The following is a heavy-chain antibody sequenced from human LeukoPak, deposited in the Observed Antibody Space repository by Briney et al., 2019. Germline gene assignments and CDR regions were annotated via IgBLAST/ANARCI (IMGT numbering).Heavy chain of an antibody. CDR2: INPSGGAT. J-gene: IGHJ4*02. V-gene: IGHV1-2*02. D-gene: IGHD3-22*01. Sequence: GASVKVSCKASGYMFPGYYLHWVRQAPGHGLEWMGWINPSGGATKYAQTFKGRVTLTSDTSISTAYMELSGLTSDDTAVYYCARVGAGSCCHFEYWGQGTLVTVSS. CDR3: ARVGAGSCCHFEY. CDR1: GYMFPGYY.